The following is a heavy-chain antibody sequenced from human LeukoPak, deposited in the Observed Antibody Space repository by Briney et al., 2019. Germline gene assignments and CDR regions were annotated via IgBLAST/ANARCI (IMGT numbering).Heavy chain of an antibody. J-gene: IGHJ4*02. V-gene: IGHV4-59*12. CDR1: GGSISGYY. CDR2: IYYSGSS. Sequence: SETLSLTCTVSGGSISGYYWTWIRQFPGKGLEWIGYIYYSGSSHSNPSLKSRVTISVDTSKNQFSLKLSSVTAADTAVYYCARQYYYDSSGLVGYWGQGTLVTVSS. CDR3: ARQYYYDSSGLVGY. D-gene: IGHD3-22*01.